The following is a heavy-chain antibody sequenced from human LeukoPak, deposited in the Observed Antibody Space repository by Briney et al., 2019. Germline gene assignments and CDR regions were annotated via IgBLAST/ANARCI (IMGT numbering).Heavy chain of an antibody. CDR3: ARGPIGDI. Sequence: GGSLRLSCAASGFTFSSYSMNWVCQAPGKGLEWVSYISSSSSTIYYADSVKGRFTISRDNAKNSLYVQMNSLRAEETAVYYCARGPIGDIWGQGTMVTVSS. CDR1: GFTFSSYS. CDR2: ISSSSSTI. V-gene: IGHV3-48*04. D-gene: IGHD3-22*01. J-gene: IGHJ3*02.